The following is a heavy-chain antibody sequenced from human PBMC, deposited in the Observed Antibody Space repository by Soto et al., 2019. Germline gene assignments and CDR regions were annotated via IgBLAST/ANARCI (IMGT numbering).Heavy chain of an antibody. Sequence: EVQLVESGGGLVEPGGSLRLSCAASGFTFNNAWMSWVRQAPGKGLEWVGRILSKTEGGTTDYAAPVKGRFTFSIDDSISKMYLHISSLESEDTALYYCATGVRSGYYKYWGQGTLVTVSS. V-gene: IGHV3-15*01. CDR1: GFTFNNAW. CDR3: ATGVRSGYYKY. J-gene: IGHJ4*02. CDR2: ILSKTEGGTT. D-gene: IGHD3-3*01.